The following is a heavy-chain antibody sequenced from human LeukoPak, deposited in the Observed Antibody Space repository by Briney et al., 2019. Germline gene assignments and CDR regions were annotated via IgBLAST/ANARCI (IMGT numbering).Heavy chain of an antibody. J-gene: IGHJ2*01. D-gene: IGHD3-22*01. Sequence: SETLSLTRTVSGGSVSSSGYYWGWIRQPPEKGLEWIGNIYSGSTNYNPSLKSRVTMSVDTSKHQFSLKLSSVTAADTAVYYCARDPGYYYDSSGYHYWYFDLWGRGTLVTVSS. CDR3: ARDPGYYYDSSGYHYWYFDL. V-gene: IGHV4-39*07. CDR2: IYSGST. CDR1: GGSVSSSGYY.